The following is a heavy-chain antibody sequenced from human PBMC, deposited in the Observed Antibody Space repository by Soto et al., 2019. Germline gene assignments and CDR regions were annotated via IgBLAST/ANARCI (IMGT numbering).Heavy chain of an antibody. J-gene: IGHJ4*02. CDR2: INHSGST. Sequence: ASETLSLTCAVYGGSFSGYYWSWIRQPPGKGLEWIGEINHSGSTNYNPSLKSRVTISVDTSKNQFSLKLSSVTAADTAVYYCARIWFGTYDYWGQGTLVTVSS. CDR1: GGSFSGYY. V-gene: IGHV4-34*01. D-gene: IGHD3-10*01. CDR3: ARIWFGTYDY.